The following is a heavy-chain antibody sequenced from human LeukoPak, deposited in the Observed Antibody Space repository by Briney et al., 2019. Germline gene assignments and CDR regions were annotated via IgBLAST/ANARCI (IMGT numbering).Heavy chain of an antibody. D-gene: IGHD6-19*01. J-gene: IGHJ4*02. CDR3: ARDTVASTFYYFDF. CDR1: GFTLSTYG. CDR2: IWYDGSNK. Sequence: QPGRSPRLSCAASGFTLSTYGMHWVRQAPGKGLEWVAVIWYDGSNKYYADSVKGRFTISRDNTKNTVNLQMNSLRAEDTAVYFCARDTVASTFYYFDFWGQGTLVTVSS. V-gene: IGHV3-33*01.